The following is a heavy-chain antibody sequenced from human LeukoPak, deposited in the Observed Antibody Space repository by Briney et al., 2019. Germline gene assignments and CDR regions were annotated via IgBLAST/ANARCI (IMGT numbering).Heavy chain of an antibody. CDR1: GYTFTGYS. CDR3: ARVVGQGTAMPSRDYFDY. J-gene: IGHJ4*02. D-gene: IGHD5-18*01. Sequence: ASVKVSCKASGYTFTGYSMHWVRQAPGQGLEWMGWINPNSGDTNYAQKFQGRVTMTRDTSITTAYMELSRLTSDDTAVYYCARVVGQGTAMPSRDYFDYWGQGTLVIVSS. CDR2: INPNSGDT. V-gene: IGHV1-2*02.